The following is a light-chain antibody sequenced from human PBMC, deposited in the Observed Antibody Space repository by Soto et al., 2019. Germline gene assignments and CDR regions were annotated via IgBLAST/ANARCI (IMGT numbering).Light chain of an antibody. V-gene: IGLV1-40*01. CDR2: GNS. Sequence: QSVLTQPPSVSGAPGQRVTISCTGSSSNIGAGYDVHWYQQLPGTSPKLLIYGNSNRPSGVPDRFSGSKSGTSASLAITGLQAEDEADYDCQSYDSSLSGYVFGTGTKRTV. CDR3: QSYDSSLSGYV. J-gene: IGLJ1*01. CDR1: SSNIGAGYD.